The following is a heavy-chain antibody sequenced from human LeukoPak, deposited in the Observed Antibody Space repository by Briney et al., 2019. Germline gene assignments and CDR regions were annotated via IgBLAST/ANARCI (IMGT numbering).Heavy chain of an antibody. Sequence: PSETLSLTCTVSGGSISSYYWSWIRQPPGKGLEWIGYIYYSGSTNYNPSLKSRVTISVDRSKNQFSLKLSSVTAADTAVYYCARAKGGRLRYFDWLNARYYFDYWGQGTLVTVSS. J-gene: IGHJ4*02. CDR2: IYYSGST. CDR1: GGSISSYY. D-gene: IGHD3-9*01. V-gene: IGHV4-59*12. CDR3: ARAKGGRLRYFDWLNARYYFDY.